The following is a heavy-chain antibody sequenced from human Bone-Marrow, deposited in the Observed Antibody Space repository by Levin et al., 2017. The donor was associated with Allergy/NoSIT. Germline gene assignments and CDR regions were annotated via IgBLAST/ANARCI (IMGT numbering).Heavy chain of an antibody. CDR2: IYYSGST. V-gene: IGHV4-59*01. CDR1: GGSISSYY. Sequence: SQTLSLTCTVSGGSISSYYWSWIRQPPGKGLEWIGYIYYSGSTNYNPSLKSRVTISVDTSKNQFSLKLSSVTAADTAVYYCARDRRDYGDYVGGGFDIWGQGTMVTVSS. D-gene: IGHD4-17*01. J-gene: IGHJ3*02. CDR3: ARDRRDYGDYVGGGFDI.